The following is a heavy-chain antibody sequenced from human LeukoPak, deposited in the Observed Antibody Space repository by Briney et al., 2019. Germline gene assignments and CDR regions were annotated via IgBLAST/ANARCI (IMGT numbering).Heavy chain of an antibody. Sequence: ASVKVSCKASGYTFTGYYMHWVRQAPGQGLEWMGWINPNSGGTNYAQKFQGRVTITRNTSISTAYMELSSLRSEDTAVYYCARGLYSSSEPDYWGQGTLVTVSS. J-gene: IGHJ4*02. CDR1: GYTFTGYY. V-gene: IGHV1-2*02. CDR3: ARGLYSSSEPDY. D-gene: IGHD6-13*01. CDR2: INPNSGGT.